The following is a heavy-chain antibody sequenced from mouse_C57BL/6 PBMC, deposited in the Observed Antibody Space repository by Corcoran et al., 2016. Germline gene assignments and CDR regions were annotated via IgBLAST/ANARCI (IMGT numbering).Heavy chain of an antibody. CDR3: ARGGETVDYAMDY. CDR2: INPNNGGT. D-gene: IGHD1-1*01. J-gene: IGHJ4*01. CDR1: GYTFTDYY. Sequence: EVQLQQSGPELVKPGASVKISCKASGYTFTDYYMNWVKQSHGKSLEWIGDINPNNGGTSYNQKFKGKATLTVDKSSSTAYMELRSLTSEDSAVYYCARGGETVDYAMDYWGQGTSVTVSS. V-gene: IGHV1-26*01.